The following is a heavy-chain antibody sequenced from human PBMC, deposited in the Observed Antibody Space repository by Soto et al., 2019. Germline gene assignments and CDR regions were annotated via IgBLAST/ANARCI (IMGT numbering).Heavy chain of an antibody. J-gene: IGHJ6*02. CDR3: ARRPGGYCSGGSCLPFYYYYGMDV. D-gene: IGHD2-15*01. V-gene: IGHV1-69*06. CDR1: GGTFSSYA. Sequence: QVQLVQSGAEVKKPGSSVKVSCKASGGTFSSYAISWVRQAPGQGLEWMGGIIPIFGTANYAQKFQGRVTITADKSTSTAYMELSSLRSEDTAVYYCARRPGGYCSGGSCLPFYYYYGMDVWGQGTTVTVSS. CDR2: IIPIFGTA.